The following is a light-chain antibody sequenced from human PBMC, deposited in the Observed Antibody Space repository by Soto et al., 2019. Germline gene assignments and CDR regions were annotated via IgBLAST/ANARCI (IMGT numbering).Light chain of an antibody. Sequence: QSALTQPRSVSGSPGQSVTISCTGTSSDVGSYNYVSWYQQHPDKAPKVMIYDVSKRPSGVPDRFFGSKSGNTASLTISGLQAEDEADYYCCSYAGSDSYVFGTGTKLTVL. CDR3: CSYAGSDSYV. J-gene: IGLJ1*01. V-gene: IGLV2-11*01. CDR2: DVS. CDR1: SSDVGSYNY.